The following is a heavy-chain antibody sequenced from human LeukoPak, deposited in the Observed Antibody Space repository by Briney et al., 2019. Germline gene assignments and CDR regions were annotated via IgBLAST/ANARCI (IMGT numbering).Heavy chain of an antibody. Sequence: SVKVSCKASGGTFSSYAISWVRQAPGQGLEWMGGIIPIFGTANYAQKFQGRVTITADESTSTAYMELSSLRSEDTTVYYCAREKLKNDAFDIWGQGTMVTVSS. CDR1: GGTFSSYA. CDR2: IIPIFGTA. V-gene: IGHV1-69*13. CDR3: AREKLKNDAFDI. J-gene: IGHJ3*02.